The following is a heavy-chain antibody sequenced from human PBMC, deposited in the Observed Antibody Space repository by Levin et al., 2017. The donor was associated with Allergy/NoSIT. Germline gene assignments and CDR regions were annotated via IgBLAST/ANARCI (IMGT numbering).Heavy chain of an antibody. J-gene: IGHJ3*02. V-gene: IGHV3-33*01. D-gene: IGHD3-10*01. CDR1: GFTFSSYG. Sequence: PTGGSLRLSCAASGFTFSSYGMHWVRQAPGKGLEWVAVIWYDGSNKYYADSVKGRFTISRDNSKNTLYLQMNSLRAEDTAVYYCARESLVFLDAFDIWGQGTMVTVSS. CDR3: ARESLVFLDAFDI. CDR2: IWYDGSNK.